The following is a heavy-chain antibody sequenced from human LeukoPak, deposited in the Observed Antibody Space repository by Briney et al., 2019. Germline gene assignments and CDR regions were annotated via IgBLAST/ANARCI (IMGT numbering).Heavy chain of an antibody. Sequence: GESLKISCKDSGYSFTSYWIGWVRHMPGKGLEWMGIIYSGDSDTRYSPSFQGQVTISADKSINTAYLQWSSLKAPDTAMYYCARSRAPGADDAFDIWGQGTMVTVSS. CDR3: ARSRAPGADDAFDI. D-gene: IGHD7-27*01. V-gene: IGHV5-51*01. J-gene: IGHJ3*02. CDR2: IYSGDSDT. CDR1: GYSFTSYW.